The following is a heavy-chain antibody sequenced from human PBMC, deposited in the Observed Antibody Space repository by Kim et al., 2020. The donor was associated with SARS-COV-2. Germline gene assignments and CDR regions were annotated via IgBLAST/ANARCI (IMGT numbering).Heavy chain of an antibody. Sequence: KSRVTISVDTSKNQFSLKLSSVTAADTAVYYCARTLGVRGVIYNYWYFDLWGRGTLVTVSS. J-gene: IGHJ2*01. V-gene: IGHV4-39*01. D-gene: IGHD3-10*01. CDR3: ARTLGVRGVIYNYWYFDL.